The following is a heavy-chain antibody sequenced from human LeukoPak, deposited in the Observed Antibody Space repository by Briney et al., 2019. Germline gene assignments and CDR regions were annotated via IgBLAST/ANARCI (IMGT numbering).Heavy chain of an antibody. CDR3: ARGIWSGHKICYYLDN. D-gene: IGHD3-3*01. V-gene: IGHV1-3*03. J-gene: IGHJ4*02. CDR2: INAGNGNT. CDR1: GFTFTNYA. Sequence: ASVKVSCKASGFTFTNYAIHWVRQAPGQRLGWMGYINAGNGNTRYAQEFQGRVTFTRDASANTAYMEVSSLRSEDMAVYYCARGIWSGHKICYYLDNWGQGTLVTVSS.